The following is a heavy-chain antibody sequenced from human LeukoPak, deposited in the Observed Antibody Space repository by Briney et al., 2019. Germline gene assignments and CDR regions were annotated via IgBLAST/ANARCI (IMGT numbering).Heavy chain of an antibody. D-gene: IGHD6-19*01. J-gene: IGHJ4*02. CDR3: ASPETTGYSSGWLI. Sequence: SETLSLTCTVSGGSISSYYWSWIRQPPGKGLEWIGYIYYSGSTNYNPSLKSRVTISVDTSKNQFSLKLSSVTAADTAMYYCASPETTGYSSGWLIWGQGTLVTVSS. CDR1: GGSISSYY. CDR2: IYYSGST. V-gene: IGHV4-59*01.